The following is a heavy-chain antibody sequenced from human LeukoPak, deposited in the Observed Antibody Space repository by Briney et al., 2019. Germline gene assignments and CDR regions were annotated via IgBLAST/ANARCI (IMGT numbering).Heavy chain of an antibody. CDR3: ARDRSSGVVVPAAIRAPGGYFDL. V-gene: IGHV4-38-2*02. D-gene: IGHD2-2*01. CDR2: IYHSGST. Sequence: SETLSLTCTVSGYSISSGYYWGWIRQPPGKGLEWFGSIYHSGSTYYNPSLKSRVTISVDTSKNQFSLKLSSVTAADTAVYYCARDRSSGVVVPAAIRAPGGYFDLWGRGTLVTVSS. J-gene: IGHJ2*01. CDR1: GYSISSGYY.